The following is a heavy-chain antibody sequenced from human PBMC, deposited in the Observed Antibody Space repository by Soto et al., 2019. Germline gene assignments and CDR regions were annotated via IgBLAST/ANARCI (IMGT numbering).Heavy chain of an antibody. CDR3: ARRVSRGWFYYYYGLDV. CDR2: IYYNGST. J-gene: IGHJ6*02. Sequence: QLQLQESGPRLVKPSETLSLTCTVSGGSISSSSYYWGWIRQPPGKGLEWIGTIYYNGSTYYNPSLKSRVTISVDTSKNPSSLQLRSVTAADTAVYYCARRVSRGWFYYYYGLDVWGQGTTVTVSS. CDR1: GGSISSSSYY. V-gene: IGHV4-39*01. D-gene: IGHD6-19*01.